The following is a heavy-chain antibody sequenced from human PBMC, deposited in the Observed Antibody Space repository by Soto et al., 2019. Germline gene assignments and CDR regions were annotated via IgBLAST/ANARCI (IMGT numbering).Heavy chain of an antibody. V-gene: IGHV3-11*01. J-gene: IGHJ6*03. D-gene: IGHD2-15*01. CDR3: ASGVAASHFYYYYMDV. CDR2: LSGSGSTI. CDR1: GFTFSDYY. Sequence: QVQLVESGGGLVKPGGSLRLSCAASGFTFSDYYMSWIRQAPGKGLEWVSYLSGSGSTIYYADSVKGRFTISRHHAKNSLHLQMNSLRAEDTAVYYCASGVAASHFYYYYMDVWGKGTTVTVSS.